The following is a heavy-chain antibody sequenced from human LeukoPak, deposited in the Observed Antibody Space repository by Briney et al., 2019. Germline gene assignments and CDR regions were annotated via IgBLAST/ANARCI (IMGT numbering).Heavy chain of an antibody. CDR3: AGGGRLYDAYYYYYMDV. CDR2: IATTGDT. CDR1: GYNLRNYD. V-gene: IGHV3-13*01. Sequence: GGSLRLSCRASGYNLRNYDMHWVRQVTGKGLEWVSVIATTGDTSYADSLRGRFTISRENAKNSLYLQMNSLRPGDTAVYYCAGGGRLYDAYYYYYMDVWGKGTTVTVSS. D-gene: IGHD2/OR15-2a*01. J-gene: IGHJ6*03.